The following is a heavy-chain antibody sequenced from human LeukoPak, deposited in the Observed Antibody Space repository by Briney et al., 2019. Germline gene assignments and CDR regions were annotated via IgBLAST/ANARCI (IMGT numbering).Heavy chain of an antibody. D-gene: IGHD3-22*01. CDR2: ISGSGGNT. CDR3: ARGMSATSGYLELEY. CDR1: GFTFSSYA. V-gene: IGHV3-23*01. Sequence: PGGSLRLSCAASGFTFSSYAMSWVRQSPGKGLEWVSAISGSGGNTDSADSVEGRCTISRDNTKKTLFLHMNSLRAEDTAVYYCARGMSATSGYLELEYWGQGTLVTVST. J-gene: IGHJ4*02.